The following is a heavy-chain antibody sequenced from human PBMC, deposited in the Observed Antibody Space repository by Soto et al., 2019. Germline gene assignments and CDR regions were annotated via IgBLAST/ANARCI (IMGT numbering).Heavy chain of an antibody. Sequence: PSXTLSLTFAVYGGSFSGYYWSWIRQPPVKGLEWIGEINHSGSTNYNPSLKGRVTISVDTSKNQFSLKLSSVTAADTAVYYCARGTRITIFGVVITRYFDYWGQGTLVTVSS. CDR3: ARGTRITIFGVVITRYFDY. D-gene: IGHD3-3*01. CDR1: GGSFSGYY. V-gene: IGHV4-34*01. J-gene: IGHJ4*02. CDR2: INHSGST.